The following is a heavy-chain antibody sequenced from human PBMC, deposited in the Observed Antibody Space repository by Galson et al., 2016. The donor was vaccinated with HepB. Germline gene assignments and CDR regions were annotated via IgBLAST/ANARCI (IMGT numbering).Heavy chain of an antibody. J-gene: IGHJ3*02. CDR3: ARAVARVGSPDDAFDI. CDR2: IYSGGNI. V-gene: IGHV3-53*01. Sequence: SLRLSCAASGFDVRSHYMNWVRQAPGKGLEWVLLIYSGGNIYLADSVKGRFTISRDNSKNILHLQMNSLRADDTALYFCARAVARVGSPDDAFDIWGQGTKVTVSS. CDR1: GFDVRSHY. D-gene: IGHD1-26*01.